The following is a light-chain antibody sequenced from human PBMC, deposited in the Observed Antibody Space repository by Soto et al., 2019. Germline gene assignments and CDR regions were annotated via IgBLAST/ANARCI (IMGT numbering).Light chain of an antibody. CDR1: QSVSSY. CDR3: QQRSNWPRT. J-gene: IGKJ1*01. Sequence: EIVLTQSPATLSLSPGERATLSCRASQSVSSYLAWYQQKPGQAPRLLIYDASNRATGIPARFSGSGSGTDFPPTFSSLEPEDFSVYYCQQRSNWPRTFGQGTKVEIK. V-gene: IGKV3-11*01. CDR2: DAS.